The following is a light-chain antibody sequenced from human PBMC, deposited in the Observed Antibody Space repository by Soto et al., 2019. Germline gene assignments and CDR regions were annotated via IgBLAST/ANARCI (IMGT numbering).Light chain of an antibody. CDR3: QSYDSSLTVYV. J-gene: IGLJ1*01. Sequence: QSVLTQPPSVSGAPGQGVTISCTGSSSNIGADYDVHWYQQLPGTAPKLLIYGNINRPSGVPDRFSGSKSGTSASLAITGLQAEDEADYYCQSYDSSLTVYVFGTGTKVNVL. CDR2: GNI. CDR1: SSNIGADYD. V-gene: IGLV1-40*01.